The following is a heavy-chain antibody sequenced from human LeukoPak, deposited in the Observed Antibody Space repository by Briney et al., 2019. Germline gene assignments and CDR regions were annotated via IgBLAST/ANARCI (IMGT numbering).Heavy chain of an antibody. CDR2: ITSSGST. Sequence: SQTLSLTCTVSGASISSGHYYWGWIRQPAGQGLEWIGRITSSGSTNHNPSLKSRVTTSIDTSKNQFSLKLISLTAADTAVYYCARGMTTVTENWFDPWGQGTLVTVSS. J-gene: IGHJ5*02. V-gene: IGHV4-61*02. D-gene: IGHD4-11*01. CDR3: ARGMTTVTENWFDP. CDR1: GASISSGHYY.